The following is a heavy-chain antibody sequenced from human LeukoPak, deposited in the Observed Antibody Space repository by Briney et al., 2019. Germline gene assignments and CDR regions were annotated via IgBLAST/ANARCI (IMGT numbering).Heavy chain of an antibody. CDR1: GGSISYHY. J-gene: IGHJ6*03. CDR3: ARGGKRGGSYYYYMDV. V-gene: IGHV4-59*11. Sequence: PSETLSLTCTVSGGSISYHYWSWIRQSPGKGLEWIGSIYYSGSSNYNPSLKSRVTISVDTSKNQFSLNLQSVTTADTAVYYCARGGKRGGSYYYYMDVWGKGTTVAISS. CDR2: IYYSGSS. D-gene: IGHD3-10*01.